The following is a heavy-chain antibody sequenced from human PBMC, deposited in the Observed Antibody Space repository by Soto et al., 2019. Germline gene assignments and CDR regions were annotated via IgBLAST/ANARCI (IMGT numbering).Heavy chain of an antibody. CDR3: NREAGAGL. CDR2: IRSKANSYAT. CDR1: AVAFSGSP. Sequence: ESLRLSCAASAVAFSGSPMQGVREASGEEQEWVGRIRSKANSYATAYAASVKGRFTISRDDSKNTAYLQMNSLKTEDTAVYYCNREAGAGLWGQGTRVIVAS. V-gene: IGHV3-73*01. J-gene: IGHJ4*02. D-gene: IGHD6-13*01.